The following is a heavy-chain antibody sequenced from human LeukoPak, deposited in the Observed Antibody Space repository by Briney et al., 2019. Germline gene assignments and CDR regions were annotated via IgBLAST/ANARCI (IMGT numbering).Heavy chain of an antibody. Sequence: SETLSLTCTVSGGSISSGSYYWSWIRQPAGTGLEWIGRIYTSGSTNYNPSLKSRVTISVDTSKNQFSLKLSSVTAADTAVYYCVGYSSGFYFDYWGQGTLVTVSS. D-gene: IGHD6-19*01. CDR1: GGSISSGSYY. V-gene: IGHV4-61*02. J-gene: IGHJ4*02. CDR3: VGYSSGFYFDY. CDR2: IYTSGST.